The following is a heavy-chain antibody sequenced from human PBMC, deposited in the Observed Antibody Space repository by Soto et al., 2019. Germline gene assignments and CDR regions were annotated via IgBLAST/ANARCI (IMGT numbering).Heavy chain of an antibody. D-gene: IGHD6-19*01. CDR1: GYSFTIYW. CDR3: AXQEGVGSGWLTYNWFDP. Sequence: PGESLKISCKGSGYSFTIYWISWVRQMPGKGLEWMGRIDPSDSYTNYSPSFQGHVTISADKSISTAYLQWSSLKASDTAMYYCAXQEGVGSGWLTYNWFDPWGQGTLVTVSS. J-gene: IGHJ5*02. V-gene: IGHV5-10-1*01. CDR2: IDPSDSYT.